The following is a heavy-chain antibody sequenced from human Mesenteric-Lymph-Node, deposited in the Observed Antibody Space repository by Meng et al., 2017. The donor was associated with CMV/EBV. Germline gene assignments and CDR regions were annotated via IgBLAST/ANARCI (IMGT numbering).Heavy chain of an antibody. CDR1: GFSLSISGVG. CDR2: IYWDDDK. V-gene: IGHV2-5*02. D-gene: IGHD6-13*01. J-gene: IGHJ4*02. Sequence: QTNLNESVPTWGKPTQSLTLTGTFAGFSLSISGVGVGWIRQPPGKALEWLALIYWDDDKRYSPSLKSRLTITKDTYKNQVVLTMTNMDPADTATYYCAHSSGIAAAGPFYFDYWGQGTLVTVSS. CDR3: AHSSGIAAAGPFYFDY.